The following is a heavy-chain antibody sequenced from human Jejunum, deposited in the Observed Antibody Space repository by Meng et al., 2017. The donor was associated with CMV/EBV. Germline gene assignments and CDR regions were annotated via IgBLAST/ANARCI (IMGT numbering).Heavy chain of an antibody. Sequence: EVQLVESGGXLVKPGGPXRLFCVASGFTFSSHNMNWIRQAPGKGLEWVSSISSTSTYIHYADSVKGRFTISRDNAKNSLFLQLNSLRAEDTAVYYCARDPNFWSGYGVDYWGQGTLVTVSS. V-gene: IGHV3-21*01. CDR2: ISSTSTYI. CDR3: ARDPNFWSGYGVDY. D-gene: IGHD3-3*01. J-gene: IGHJ4*02. CDR1: GFTFSSHN.